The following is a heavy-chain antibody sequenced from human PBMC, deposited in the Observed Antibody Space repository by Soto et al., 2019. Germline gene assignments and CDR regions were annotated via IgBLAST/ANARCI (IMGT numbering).Heavy chain of an antibody. CDR3: ARNKGYCSSISCYGMDV. J-gene: IGHJ6*02. D-gene: IGHD2-2*01. Sequence: PGESLKISCRGSGYSFSSYWIVWVRQMPGKGLEWMGTIYPGDSDTRYSPSFQGQVTISADKSISTAYLQWNSLKASDTAMYFCARNKGYCSSISCYGMDVWRQGAAVTVSS. V-gene: IGHV5-51*01. CDR2: IYPGDSDT. CDR1: GYSFSSYW.